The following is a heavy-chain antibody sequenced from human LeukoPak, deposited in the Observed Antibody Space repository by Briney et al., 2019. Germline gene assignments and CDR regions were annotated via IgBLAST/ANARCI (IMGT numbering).Heavy chain of an antibody. D-gene: IGHD3-22*01. CDR1: DFSLSTSGMC. CDR3: ARTEWYYYDSSGYYYDY. CDR2: IDWDDDK. Sequence: SGPTLVNPTQTLTLTCTFSDFSLSTSGMCVSWIRHPPGKALEWLARIDWDDDKYYSTSLKTRLTISKDTSKNQVVLTMTNMDPVDTATYYCARTEWYYYDSSGYYYDYWGQGTLVTVSS. V-gene: IGHV2-70*11. J-gene: IGHJ4*02.